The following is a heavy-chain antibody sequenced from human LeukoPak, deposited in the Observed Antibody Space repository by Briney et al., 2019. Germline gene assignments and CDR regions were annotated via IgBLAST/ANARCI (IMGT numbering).Heavy chain of an antibody. CDR3: VRDWEGFNFDI. J-gene: IGHJ3*02. CDR2: IYNSGST. Sequence: SETLSLTCTVSGGSVSSYYWSWIRQPPGEGLEWIAYIYNSGSTNYNLSLKSRVTISVGTSKNQFSLKLSSVTAADTAVYYCVRDWEGFNFDIWGQGTMVTVSS. V-gene: IGHV4-59*02. CDR1: GGSVSSYY. D-gene: IGHD1-26*01.